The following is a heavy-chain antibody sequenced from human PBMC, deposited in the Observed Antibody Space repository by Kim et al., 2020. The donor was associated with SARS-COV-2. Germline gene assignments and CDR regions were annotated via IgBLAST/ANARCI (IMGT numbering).Heavy chain of an antibody. D-gene: IGHD3-10*01. V-gene: IGHV4-34*01. CDR3: ARGWKRSLWFGETAFDY. Sequence: PKSRVTISVDTSKNQLSLKLSSVTAADTAVYYCARGWKRSLWFGETAFDYWGQGTLVTVSS. J-gene: IGHJ4*02.